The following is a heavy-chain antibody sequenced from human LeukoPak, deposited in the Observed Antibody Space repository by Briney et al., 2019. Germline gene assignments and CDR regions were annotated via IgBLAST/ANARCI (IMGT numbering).Heavy chain of an antibody. Sequence: PGGSLRLSCAASGFTFSSYGMHWVRQAPGKGLEWVAVIWYVGSNKYYADSVKGRFTISRDNSKNTLYLQTNSLRAEDTAVYYCARDRGYYDSSGGDYWGQGTLVTVSS. D-gene: IGHD3-22*01. J-gene: IGHJ4*02. CDR1: GFTFSSYG. CDR3: ARDRGYYDSSGGDY. CDR2: IWYVGSNK. V-gene: IGHV3-33*01.